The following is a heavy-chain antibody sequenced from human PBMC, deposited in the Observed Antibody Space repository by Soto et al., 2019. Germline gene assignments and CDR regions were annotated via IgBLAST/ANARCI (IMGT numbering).Heavy chain of an antibody. CDR1: GFTFSSYA. J-gene: IGHJ6*02. V-gene: IGHV3-23*01. D-gene: IGHD3-3*01. CDR3: AKYRPYPFWSGHYSPGYYYGMDV. Sequence: GGSLRLSCAASGFTFSSYAMSWVRQAPGKGLEWVSAISGSGGSTYYADSVKGRFTISRDNSKNTLYLQMNSLRAEDTAVYYCAKYRPYPFWSGHYSPGYYYGMDVWGQGTTVTVSS. CDR2: ISGSGGST.